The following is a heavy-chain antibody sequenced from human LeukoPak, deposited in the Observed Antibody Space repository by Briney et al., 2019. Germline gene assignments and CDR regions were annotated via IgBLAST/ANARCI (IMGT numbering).Heavy chain of an antibody. CDR3: ARGRKGDFDS. CDR1: GGSISTTDYF. CDR2: IYYTGGT. J-gene: IGHJ4*02. Sequence: SETLSLTCTVSGGSISTTDYFGGWIRQSPGKGLEWIGTIYYTGGTFYDPSLKSRATFSVDTSKNQFSLKLSSVTAADTAVYYCARGRKGDFDSRGQGTLVTVSS. V-gene: IGHV4-39*01.